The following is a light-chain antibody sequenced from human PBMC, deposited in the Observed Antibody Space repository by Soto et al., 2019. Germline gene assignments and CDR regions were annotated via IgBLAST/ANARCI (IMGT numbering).Light chain of an antibody. CDR1: QSISSW. CDR3: QQANSLPVT. Sequence: DIQMTQSPSTLSASVGDRVTITCRASQSISSWLAWYQRKPGKAPKLLIYDASSLESGVPPRFSGSGSGTEFTLTISSLQPEDFATYFCQQANSLPVTFGPGTKVDIK. CDR2: DAS. J-gene: IGKJ3*01. V-gene: IGKV1-5*01.